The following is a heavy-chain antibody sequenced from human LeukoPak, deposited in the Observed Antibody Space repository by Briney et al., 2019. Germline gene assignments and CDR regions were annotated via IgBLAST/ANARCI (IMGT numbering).Heavy chain of an antibody. D-gene: IGHD2-15*01. CDR1: GGSISTYY. J-gene: IGHJ5*02. CDR3: ARDTPAYWFDH. CDR2: IYYSGST. V-gene: IGHV4-59*01. Sequence: SETLSLTCTVSGGSISTYYWSWIRQPPGKGLEWIGYIYYSGSTNYNPSLKSRVTISVDTSKNQFSLKVSSVTAADTAVYYCARDTPAYWFDHWGQGTLVTVSS.